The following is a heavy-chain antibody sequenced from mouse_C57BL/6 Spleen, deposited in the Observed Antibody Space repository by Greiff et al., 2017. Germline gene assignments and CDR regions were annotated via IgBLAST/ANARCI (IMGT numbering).Heavy chain of an antibody. V-gene: IGHV1-15*01. CDR3: TSPSNLYYFDY. D-gene: IGHD2-10*02. CDR2: IDPETGGT. Sequence: VQLQQSGAELVRPGASVTLSCKASGYTFTDYEMHWVKQTPVHGLEWIGAIDPETGGTAYNQKFKSKAILTADKSSSTAYMELRSLTSEDSAVYYCTSPSNLYYFDYWGQGTTLTVSS. J-gene: IGHJ2*01. CDR1: GYTFTDYE.